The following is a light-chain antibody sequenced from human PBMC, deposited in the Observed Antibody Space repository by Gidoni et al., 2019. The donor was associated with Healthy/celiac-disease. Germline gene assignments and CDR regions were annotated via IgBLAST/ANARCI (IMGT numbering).Light chain of an antibody. CDR2: DVS. CDR3: SSYTSSSTRRV. Sequence: QSALTQPASVSGSPGPSITISCTGTSSDVGGYNYFSWYQQHPGKAPNLMIYDVSNRPSGVSNRFSGSKSGNTASLTISGLQAEDEADYYCSSYTSSSTRRVFGGGTKLTV. J-gene: IGLJ3*02. CDR1: SSDVGGYNY. V-gene: IGLV2-14*01.